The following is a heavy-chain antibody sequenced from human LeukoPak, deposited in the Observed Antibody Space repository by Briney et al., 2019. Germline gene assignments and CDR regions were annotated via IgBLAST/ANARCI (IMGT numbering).Heavy chain of an antibody. Sequence: GGSPRLSCAASGFTFSSYALTWVRQAPGKGLEWVSSISDSGDRTHYADSVKGRFTIPRVNSKNTLFLQMTNLRTEDTAVYYCANSSLAWGQGTLVTVSS. D-gene: IGHD6-6*01. J-gene: IGHJ4*02. CDR3: ANSSLA. CDR2: ISDSGDRT. V-gene: IGHV3-23*01. CDR1: GFTFSSYA.